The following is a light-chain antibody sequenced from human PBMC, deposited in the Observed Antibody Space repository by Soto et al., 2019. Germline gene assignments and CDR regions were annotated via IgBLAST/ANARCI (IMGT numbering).Light chain of an antibody. V-gene: IGKV3-15*01. CDR3: QQYNNWPPLT. Sequence: IVMTQSPVTLSVSPGERATLSCRASQSVSSNLAWYQQKPGQAPRLLIYGASTRAAGIPARFSGSGSGTEFTLTISSLQSEDCAVYYCQQYNNWPPLTFGQGTKVE. J-gene: IGKJ1*01. CDR1: QSVSSN. CDR2: GAS.